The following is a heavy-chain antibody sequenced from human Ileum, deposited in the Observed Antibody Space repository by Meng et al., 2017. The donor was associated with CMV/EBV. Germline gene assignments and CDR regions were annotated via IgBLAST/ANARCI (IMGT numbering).Heavy chain of an antibody. Sequence: GESLKISCAASGFPFNSYWMSWVRQAPGKGLEWVANIKQDGSEEYYADAVKGRFTVSRDNAKNTLELQMNSLRAEDTAVYYCARDPWAGYCTGDSCQGFFYGMDVWGQGTTVTVSS. D-gene: IGHD2-8*02. CDR3: ARDPWAGYCTGDSCQGFFYGMDV. V-gene: IGHV3-7*01. J-gene: IGHJ6*02. CDR1: GFPFNSYW. CDR2: IKQDGSEE.